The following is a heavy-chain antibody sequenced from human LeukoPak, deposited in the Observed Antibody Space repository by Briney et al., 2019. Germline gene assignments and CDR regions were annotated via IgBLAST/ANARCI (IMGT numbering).Heavy chain of an antibody. Sequence: PGGSLRLSCAASGFIFSNYGMSWVRQAPGKGLEWVSSISFSSTHIYYADSIQGRFTISRDNAKNTLYLQMNSLKNEDTAVYYCAKDRVWNSFDSWGQGTLVTVSS. V-gene: IGHV3-21*01. CDR1: GFIFSNYG. J-gene: IGHJ4*02. CDR2: ISFSSTHI. D-gene: IGHD1-1*01. CDR3: AKDRVWNSFDS.